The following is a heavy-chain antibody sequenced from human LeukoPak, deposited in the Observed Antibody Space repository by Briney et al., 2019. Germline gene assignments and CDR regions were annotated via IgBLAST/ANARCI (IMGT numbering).Heavy chain of an antibody. V-gene: IGHV1-18*01. CDR2: ISAYNGNT. CDR1: GYTFTSYG. J-gene: IGHJ4*02. Sequence: ASVKVSCKASGYTFTSYGISWVRQAPGQGLEWMGWISAYNGNTNYAQKLQGRVTMTTDTSTSTAYMELRSLRSDDAAVYYCARFGPVGVVAASQIDYWGQGTLVTVSS. D-gene: IGHD2-15*01. CDR3: ARFGPVGVVAASQIDY.